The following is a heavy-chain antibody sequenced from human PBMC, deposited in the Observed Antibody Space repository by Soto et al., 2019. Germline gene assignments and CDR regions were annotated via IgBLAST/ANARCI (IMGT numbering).Heavy chain of an antibody. CDR3: ASAEDDCSTTCCYVFDY. V-gene: IGHV1-3*01. J-gene: IGHJ4*02. D-gene: IGHD2-2*01. CDR1: GYTFTSHV. Sequence: SVKVSCMASGYTFTSHVMHWVRQAPGQRVEWMGWINAGNGYTKYSQKFHGRVTVTRDTSARTAYMELSSLRSEATAVYYCASAEDDCSTTCCYVFDYWGQGTLVTVSS. CDR2: INAGNGYT.